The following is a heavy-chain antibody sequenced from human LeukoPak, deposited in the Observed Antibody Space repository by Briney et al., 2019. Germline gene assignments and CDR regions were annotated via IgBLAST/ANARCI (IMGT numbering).Heavy chain of an antibody. D-gene: IGHD3-22*01. J-gene: IGHJ4*02. CDR1: GFTFSSYA. Sequence: GGSLRLSCAASGFTFSSYAMHWVRQAPGKGLEWVAVISYDGSNKYYADSVKGRFTISRDNSKNTLYLQMNSLRAEDTAVYYCARSPGYYDSSGYYGLDYWGQGTLVTVSS. V-gene: IGHV3-30-3*01. CDR3: ARSPGYYDSSGYYGLDY. CDR2: ISYDGSNK.